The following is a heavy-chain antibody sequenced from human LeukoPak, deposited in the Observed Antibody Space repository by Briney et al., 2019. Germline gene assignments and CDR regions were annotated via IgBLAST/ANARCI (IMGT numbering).Heavy chain of an antibody. CDR3: ARDLEEDTAMARGHY. CDR1: GGSISSSSYY. CDR2: IYYSGST. J-gene: IGHJ4*02. D-gene: IGHD5-18*01. V-gene: IGHV4-39*07. Sequence: PSETLSLTCTVSGGSISSSSYYWGWIRQPPGKGLEWIGSIYYSGSTYYNPSLKSRVTISVDTSKNQFSLKLSSVTAADTAVYYCARDLEEDTAMARGHYWGQGTLVTVSP.